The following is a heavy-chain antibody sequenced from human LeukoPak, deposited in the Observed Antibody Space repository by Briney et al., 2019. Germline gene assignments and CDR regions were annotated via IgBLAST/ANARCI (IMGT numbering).Heavy chain of an antibody. J-gene: IGHJ4*02. Sequence: GGSLRLSCAASGFTFSTYWMGWVREAPGKGLEWVAKIKPDGSEKDHVDSVKGRFTISRDNAKNSLYLQLNSLRAEDTAVYYCARSRFYFDSWGQGTLVTVSS. CDR2: IKPDGSEK. CDR3: ARSRFYFDS. V-gene: IGHV3-7*01. CDR1: GFTFSTYW.